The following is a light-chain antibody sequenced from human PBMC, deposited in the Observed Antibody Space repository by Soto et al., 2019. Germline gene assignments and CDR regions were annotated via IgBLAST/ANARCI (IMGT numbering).Light chain of an antibody. CDR2: SAS. CDR3: QQYASSPRT. Sequence: EIVLTQSPGTLSLSPGERRTLSCRASQNLGTVYLAWFHQKSGQAPRLPIYSASRRVTGIPDRFTSSGAGSDCTLTINRVEPEDVQVYFCQQYASSPRTFGQGTKVDIK. V-gene: IGKV3-20*01. CDR1: QNLGTVY. J-gene: IGKJ1*01.